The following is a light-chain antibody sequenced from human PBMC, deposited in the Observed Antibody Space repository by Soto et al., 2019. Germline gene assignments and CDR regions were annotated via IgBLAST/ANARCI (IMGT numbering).Light chain of an antibody. Sequence: IVLTQYPDNLCVSXGESATLICRASGRVGPILVWYQQKFGKAARFLXXGVSTRATGVQARLSGSGSGKEFTLNISSLQSEDFSTYYCKQYSDWPPGTFGQGTKVDIK. J-gene: IGKJ1*01. CDR3: KQYSDWPPGT. V-gene: IGKV3-15*01. CDR1: GRVGPI. CDR2: GVS.